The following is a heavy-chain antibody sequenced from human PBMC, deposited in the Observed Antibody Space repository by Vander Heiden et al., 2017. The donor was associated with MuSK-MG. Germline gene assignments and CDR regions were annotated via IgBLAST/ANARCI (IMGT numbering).Heavy chain of an antibody. D-gene: IGHD3-9*01. Sequence: QVQLVQSGAEVKKPGASVKVSCKASGYTFTGYYMHWVRQAPGQGLEWMGWINPNSGGTNYAQKFQGRVTMTRDTSISTAYMELSRLRSDDTAVYYCARNKDILTGYPPFDPWGQGTLVTVSS. CDR2: INPNSGGT. CDR3: ARNKDILTGYPPFDP. CDR1: GYTFTGYY. V-gene: IGHV1-2*02. J-gene: IGHJ5*02.